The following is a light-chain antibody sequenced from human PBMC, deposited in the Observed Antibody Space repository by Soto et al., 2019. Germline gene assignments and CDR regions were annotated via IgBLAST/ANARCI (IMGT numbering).Light chain of an antibody. J-gene: IGLJ1*01. V-gene: IGLV1-44*01. Sequence: QSVLTQPPSASGTPGQRVTISCSGGSSNIGSNSVNWYQQLPGSAPRLLIYSNNQRPSGVPDRCSGSKSDTSASLAISGLQSEDEADYYCAVWDDSLNGRVFGIGTKLTVL. CDR2: SNN. CDR1: SSNIGSNS. CDR3: AVWDDSLNGRV.